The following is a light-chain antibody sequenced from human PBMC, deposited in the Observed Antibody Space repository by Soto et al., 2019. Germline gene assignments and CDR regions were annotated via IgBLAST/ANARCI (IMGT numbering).Light chain of an antibody. J-gene: IGLJ2*01. Sequence: QSVLTQPPSASGTPGQRVTISCSGSSSNIGSNYVYWYQQLPGTAPKLLIYSNNQRPSGVPDRFSGSKSGTSASLAISGLRSEDEADYYCSSYAGYNNIMVFGGGTKLTVL. CDR1: SSNIGSNY. CDR3: SSYAGYNNIMV. CDR2: SNN. V-gene: IGLV1-47*02.